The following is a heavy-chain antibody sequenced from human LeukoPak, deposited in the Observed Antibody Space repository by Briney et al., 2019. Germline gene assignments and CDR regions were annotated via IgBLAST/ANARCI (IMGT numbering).Heavy chain of an antibody. Sequence: PSETLSLTCTVSGGSISSYYWSWIRQPPGKGLEWIGYIYYSGSTNYNPSLKSRVTISVDTSKNQFSLKLSSVTAADTAVYYCARGLTSGWYDQRLGYWFDPWGQGTLVTVSS. D-gene: IGHD6-19*01. CDR3: ARGLTSGWYDQRLGYWFDP. V-gene: IGHV4-59*01. CDR2: IYYSGST. J-gene: IGHJ5*02. CDR1: GGSISSYY.